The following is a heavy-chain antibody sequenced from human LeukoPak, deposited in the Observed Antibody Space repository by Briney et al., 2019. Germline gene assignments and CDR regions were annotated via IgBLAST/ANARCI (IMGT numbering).Heavy chain of an antibody. CDR3: ARGVAARPVRY. CDR2: IYYSGNT. J-gene: IGHJ4*02. CDR1: GGSISSYY. Sequence: SSETLSLTCTVSGGSISSYYWSWIRQPPGKGLEWIGYIYYSGNTNYNPSLKSRVTISVDTSKNQFSLKLSSVTAADTAVYYCARGVAARPVRYWGQGTLVTVSS. D-gene: IGHD6-13*01. V-gene: IGHV4-59*12.